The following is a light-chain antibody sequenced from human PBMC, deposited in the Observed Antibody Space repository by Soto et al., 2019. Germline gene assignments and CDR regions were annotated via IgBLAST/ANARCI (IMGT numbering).Light chain of an antibody. Sequence: EIVLTQSPGTLSLSPGERATLSCRASQSVSSSYLAWYQQKPGQAPRLLIYGASSRATGNPDRFSGSGSGTDFTLTISRLEPEDFAVYYCQQYGSSPPVTFGQGTKVEIK. CDR3: QQYGSSPPVT. CDR2: GAS. CDR1: QSVSSSY. J-gene: IGKJ1*01. V-gene: IGKV3-20*01.